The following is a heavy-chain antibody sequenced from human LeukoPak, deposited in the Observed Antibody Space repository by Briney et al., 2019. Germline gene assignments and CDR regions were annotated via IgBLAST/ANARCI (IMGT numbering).Heavy chain of an antibody. D-gene: IGHD2-2*01. CDR3: ARSPSPKYGIVVVPAAMGLPLYYYYMDV. Sequence: SVKVSCKASGGTFSSYAISWVRQAPGQGLEWMGGIIPIFGTANYAQKFQGRVTITTDESTSTAYMELSCLRSEDTAVYYCARSPSPKYGIVVVPAAMGLPLYYYYMDVWGKGTTVTVSS. V-gene: IGHV1-69*05. CDR2: IIPIFGTA. J-gene: IGHJ6*03. CDR1: GGTFSSYA.